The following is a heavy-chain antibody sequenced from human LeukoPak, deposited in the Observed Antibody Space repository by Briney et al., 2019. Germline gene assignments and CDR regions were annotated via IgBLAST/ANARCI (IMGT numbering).Heavy chain of an antibody. CDR1: GYTFIDYY. J-gene: IGHJ4*02. Sequence: GASVTVSCTASGYTFIDYYVHWVRQAPRQGLEWMGIINPSGGSTSYAQKFQGRVTMTRDTSTSTVYMELSSLRSEDTAVYYCAREGRCSGGSCFDYWGQGTLVTVSS. V-gene: IGHV1-46*01. D-gene: IGHD2-15*01. CDR3: AREGRCSGGSCFDY. CDR2: INPSGGST.